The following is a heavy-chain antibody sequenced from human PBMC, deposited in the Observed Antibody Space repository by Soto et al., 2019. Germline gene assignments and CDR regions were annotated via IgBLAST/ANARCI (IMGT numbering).Heavy chain of an antibody. J-gene: IGHJ6*02. D-gene: IGHD3-3*01. CDR1: GYSFTNYW. CDR3: ARTIFYYGMDV. Sequence: GESLKISCTASGYSFTNYWIGWVRQMPGKGPEWIGIIYPGDSDTRYSPSFQGQVTISADKSTSTAYLLWSSLQASDTAIYFCARTIFYYGMDVCGQGQTVTVSS. V-gene: IGHV5-51*01. CDR2: IYPGDSDT.